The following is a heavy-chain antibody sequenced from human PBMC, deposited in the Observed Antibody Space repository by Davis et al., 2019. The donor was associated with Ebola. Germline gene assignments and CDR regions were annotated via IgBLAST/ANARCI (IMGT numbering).Heavy chain of an antibody. V-gene: IGHV3-74*03. D-gene: IGHD4/OR15-4a*01. CDR3: LTIRQPA. J-gene: IGHJ5*02. CDR1: GLTFTNNW. CDR2: INPDGRTT. Sequence: HTGGSLKISCAASGLTFTNNWIFWVRQAPGKGLVWVSSINPDGRTTTYADFVKGRFTTSRDNTKNTVFLQTKGLRVDDTAMYYCLTIRQPAWGQGTLVTVSS.